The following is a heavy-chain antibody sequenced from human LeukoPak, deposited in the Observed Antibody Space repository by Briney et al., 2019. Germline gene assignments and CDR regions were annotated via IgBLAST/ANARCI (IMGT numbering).Heavy chain of an antibody. D-gene: IGHD3-9*01. CDR1: GFTFSDHY. CDR2: IYSGGST. V-gene: IGHV3-53*01. J-gene: IGHJ6*02. Sequence: PGGSLRLSCAASGFTFSDHYVDWVRQAPGKGLEWVSVIYSGGSTYYADSVKGRFTISRDNSKNTLYLQMNSLRAEDTAVYYCARDSHYDILTGYYSELIYGMDVWGQGTTVTVSS. CDR3: ARDSHYDILTGYYSELIYGMDV.